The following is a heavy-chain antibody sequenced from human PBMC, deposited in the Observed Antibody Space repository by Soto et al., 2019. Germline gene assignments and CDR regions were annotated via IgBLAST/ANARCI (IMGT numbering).Heavy chain of an antibody. V-gene: IGHV4-4*07. J-gene: IGHJ5*02. CDR2: IYSSGST. CDR1: GGAISSYY. Sequence: ETLSLTCTVSGGAISSYYWTWIRQPAGKGLEWIGRIYSSGSTKYNPSLQSRVTMSLDTSKNQFSLRLTSVTAADTAVYYCARGKRFSAWFDPWGQGTFVTVSS. CDR3: ARGKRFSAWFDP. D-gene: IGHD3-3*01.